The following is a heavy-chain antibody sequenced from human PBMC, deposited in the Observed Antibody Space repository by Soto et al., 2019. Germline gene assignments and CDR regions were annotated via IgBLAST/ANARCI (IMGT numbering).Heavy chain of an antibody. V-gene: IGHV3-48*02. CDR2: ISSGSSTI. J-gene: IGHJ4*02. CDR1: GFTFSSYG. D-gene: IGHD4-17*01. Sequence: EVQLVESGGGLVQPGGSLSLSCAASGFTFSSYGMNWVRQAPGKGLEWVSYISSGSSTIYYADSVKGRFTISRDNAKNSLYLQMNSLRDEDTAIYYCVRHGYYGDYVGYWGQGTLVTVSS. CDR3: VRHGYYGDYVGY.